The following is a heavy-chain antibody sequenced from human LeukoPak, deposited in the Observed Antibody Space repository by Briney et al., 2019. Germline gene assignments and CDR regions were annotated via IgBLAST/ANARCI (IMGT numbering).Heavy chain of an antibody. CDR3: ARDGGQWHSDLVRYYYYGMDV. CDR1: GFTFSSYS. CDR2: ISSSSSYI. J-gene: IGHJ6*02. Sequence: GGSLGLSCAASGFTFSSYSMNWVRQAPGKGLEWVSSISSSSSYIYYADSVKGRFTISRDNAKNSLYLQMNSLRAEDTAVYYCARDGGQWHSDLVRYYYYGMDVWGQGTTVTVSS. D-gene: IGHD6-19*01. V-gene: IGHV3-21*01.